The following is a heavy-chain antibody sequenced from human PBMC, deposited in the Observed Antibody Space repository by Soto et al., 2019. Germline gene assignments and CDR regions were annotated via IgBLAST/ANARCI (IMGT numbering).Heavy chain of an antibody. CDR2: IHNSGRP. Sequence: QVQLQESGPGLVRPSQTLSLTCSVSGASIYNGGYFWSWIRQSPGKGLEWIGHIHNSGRPYNNPSLKSRVTIPAATPMHPFSLALPSVTAADTAMYYFASGPTTENVDSWGQGILVTVSS. CDR1: GASIYNGGYF. V-gene: IGHV4-30-4*01. CDR3: ASGPTTENVDS. J-gene: IGHJ4*02.